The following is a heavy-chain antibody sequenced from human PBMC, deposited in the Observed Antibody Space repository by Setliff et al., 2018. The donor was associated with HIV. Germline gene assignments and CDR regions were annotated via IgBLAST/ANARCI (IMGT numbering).Heavy chain of an antibody. D-gene: IGHD3-10*01. CDR2: LYYSGST. CDR3: ARDRRLPGVQPPYWYFDL. J-gene: IGHJ2*01. V-gene: IGHV4-39*02. CDR1: GDPMSTSSSY. Sequence: PSETLSLTCTVSGDPMSTSSSYWGWIRQPPGKGLEGIGTLYYSGSTYYNPSLKSRVTISVDTSKNQLSLKLSSVTAADTAVYYCARDRRLPGVQPPYWYFDLWGRGTLVTVSS.